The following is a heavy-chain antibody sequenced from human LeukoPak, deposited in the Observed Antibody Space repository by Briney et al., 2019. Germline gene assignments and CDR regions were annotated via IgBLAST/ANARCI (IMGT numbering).Heavy chain of an antibody. Sequence: ASVKVSCKASGYTFTSYGISWVRQAPGQGLEWMGWISAYNGNTNYAQKLQGRVTMTTDTSTSTAYMELRSLRSDDTAVYCCARDQGTYYYDSSGYSFDYWGQGTLVTVSS. V-gene: IGHV1-18*01. CDR2: ISAYNGNT. CDR3: ARDQGTYYYDSSGYSFDY. J-gene: IGHJ4*02. CDR1: GYTFTSYG. D-gene: IGHD3-22*01.